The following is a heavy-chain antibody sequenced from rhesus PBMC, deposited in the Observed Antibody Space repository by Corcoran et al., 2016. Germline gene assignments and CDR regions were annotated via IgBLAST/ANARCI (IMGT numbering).Heavy chain of an antibody. V-gene: IGHV4-80*01. CDR3: ARGYSWNNVGWYFDL. Sequence: QVQLQESGPGLVKPSETLSLTCAVSGGSFSSYWWSWIRQPPGKGLEWIGEINGNSGSTNYNPSLKSRVTVSKDASKTQFSLNLSSVTAADTAVYYCARGYSWNNVGWYFDLWGTGTPITISS. CDR1: GGSFSSYW. CDR2: INGNSGST. D-gene: IGHD1-20*01. J-gene: IGHJ2*01.